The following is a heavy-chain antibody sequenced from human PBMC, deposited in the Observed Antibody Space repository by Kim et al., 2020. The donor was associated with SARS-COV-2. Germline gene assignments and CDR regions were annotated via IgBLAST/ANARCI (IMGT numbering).Heavy chain of an antibody. CDR1: GFTFSSYA. Sequence: GGSLRLSCAASGFTFSSYAMSWVRQAPGKGLEWVSAISGSGGSTYYADSVKGRFTISRDNSKNTLYLQMNSLRAEDTAVYYCASLAGYDSSGEASFYYGMDVWGQGTTVTVSS. CDR2: ISGSGGST. D-gene: IGHD3-22*01. J-gene: IGHJ6*02. V-gene: IGHV3-23*01. CDR3: ASLAGYDSSGEASFYYGMDV.